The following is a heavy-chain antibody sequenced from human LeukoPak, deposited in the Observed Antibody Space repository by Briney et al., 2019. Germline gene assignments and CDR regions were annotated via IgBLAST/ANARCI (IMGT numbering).Heavy chain of an antibody. CDR2: VSGSGGST. CDR3: ARGRGSSSYQVDY. D-gene: IGHD2-2*01. V-gene: IGHV3-23*01. J-gene: IGHJ4*02. Sequence: GGSLRLSCAASGFTFSDHYMDWVCLAPGKGLEWVSGVSGSGGSTYYADSVRGQFTISRDNPKNTLYLQMNSLRAEDTAVYYCARGRGSSSYQVDYWGQGTLVTVSS. CDR1: GFTFSDHY.